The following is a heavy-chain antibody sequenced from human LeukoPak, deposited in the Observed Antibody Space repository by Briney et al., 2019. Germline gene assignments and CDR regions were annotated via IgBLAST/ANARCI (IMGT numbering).Heavy chain of an antibody. CDR2: ISAYNGNT. CDR3: ARRDIVVVPAANERGNYYYYYYMDV. Sequence: ASVKVSCKASGYTFTSYGISWVRQAPGQGLEWMGWISAYNGNTNYAQKLQGRVTMTTDTSTSTAYMELRSLRSDDTAVYYCARRDIVVVPAANERGNYYYYYYMDVWGKGTTVTVSS. D-gene: IGHD2-2*01. CDR1: GYTFTSYG. J-gene: IGHJ6*03. V-gene: IGHV1-18*01.